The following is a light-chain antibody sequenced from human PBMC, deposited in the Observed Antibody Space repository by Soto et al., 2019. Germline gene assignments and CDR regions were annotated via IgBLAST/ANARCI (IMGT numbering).Light chain of an antibody. V-gene: IGLV1-40*01. J-gene: IGLJ1*01. CDR2: GNR. CDR1: SSNLGAGYD. CDR3: QSYDNSLGVCYV. Sequence: QSVLTQPPSVSGAPGQRVTISCTGRSSNLGAGYDVHWYQLLPGTAPKLIIYGNRNRPSGVPDRFSGSKSGTSASLAITGLQAEDEADYYRQSYDNSLGVCYVFGTGTKVTVL.